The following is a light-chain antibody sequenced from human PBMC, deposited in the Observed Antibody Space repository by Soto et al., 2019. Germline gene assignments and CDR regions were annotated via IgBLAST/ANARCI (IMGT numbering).Light chain of an antibody. CDR2: AAS. Sequence: DIQMTQSPSSLSASVGDRVTITCRASQSVSNYLNWYQQKPGKAPTLMIYAASTLQSGVPSRISGSGSGTDCTLTISSLQPEDFATYYCQQDLRPPLTLGPGTKVDIK. J-gene: IGKJ3*01. CDR1: QSVSNY. CDR3: QQDLRPPLT. V-gene: IGKV1-39*01.